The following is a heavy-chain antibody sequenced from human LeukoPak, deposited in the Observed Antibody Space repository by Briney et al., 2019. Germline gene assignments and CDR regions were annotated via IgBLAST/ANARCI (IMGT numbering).Heavy chain of an antibody. CDR2: INHSGST. CDR1: GGSFSGYY. J-gene: IGHJ4*02. Sequence: PSETLSLTCAVYGGSFSGYYWSWIRQPPGKGLEWIGEINHSGSTNYNPSLKSRVTISVDTSKNQFSLKLSSVTAADTAVYYCARGPGNYYDSSGYHSFAGYWGQGTLVTVSS. V-gene: IGHV4-34*01. CDR3: ARGPGNYYDSSGYHSFAGY. D-gene: IGHD3-22*01.